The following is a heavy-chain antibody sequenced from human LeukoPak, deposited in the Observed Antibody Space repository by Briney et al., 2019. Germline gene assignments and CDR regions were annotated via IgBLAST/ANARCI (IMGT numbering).Heavy chain of an antibody. V-gene: IGHV4-59*01. D-gene: IGHD1-1*01. CDR2: IYDRGSA. J-gene: IGHJ6*02. Sequence: SSETLSLTCTVSGGSISSYYWSWIRQPPGKGLEWIGNIYDRGSAKYNPSLKSRVTISVDTSKNQFSLRLSSVTAADTAVYYCARATRRNGDYYYYGMDVWGQGTTVTVSS. CDR1: GGSISSYY. CDR3: ARATRRNGDYYYYGMDV.